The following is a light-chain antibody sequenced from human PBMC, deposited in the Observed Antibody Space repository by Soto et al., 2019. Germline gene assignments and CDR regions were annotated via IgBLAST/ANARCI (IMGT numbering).Light chain of an antibody. CDR1: NTISSSH. CDR2: GXS. Sequence: IVLTESPCTLSLSPGERATLSCRARNTISSSHVAWYQQKPGQAPKLLMYGXSIRATGIPDRVSGSGSGTDFTLTITRLEPEDFAVYYCQQYVTSSPRTCGQRTKVYIK. V-gene: IGKV3-20*01. CDR3: QQYVTSSPRT. J-gene: IGKJ1*01.